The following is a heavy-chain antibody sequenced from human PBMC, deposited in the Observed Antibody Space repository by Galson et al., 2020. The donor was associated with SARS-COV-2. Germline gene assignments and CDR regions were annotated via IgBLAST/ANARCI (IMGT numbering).Heavy chain of an antibody. CDR2: IYHSGST. Sequence: SETLSLTCAVSGGSISSGGYSWSWIRQPPGKGLEWIGYIYHSGSTYYNPSLKSRVTISVDRSKNQFSLKLSSVTAADTAVYYCARGARGYCTNGVCSLVDYWGQGTLVTVSS. D-gene: IGHD2-8*01. J-gene: IGHJ4*02. CDR1: GGSISSGGYS. V-gene: IGHV4-30-2*01. CDR3: ARGARGYCTNGVCSLVDY.